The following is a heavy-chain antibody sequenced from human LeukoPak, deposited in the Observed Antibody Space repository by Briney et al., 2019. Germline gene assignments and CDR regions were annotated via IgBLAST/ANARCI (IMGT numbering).Heavy chain of an antibody. CDR2: ISAYNGNT. J-gene: IGHJ4*02. CDR3: ARDDPYYDILTGYPTYPFDY. V-gene: IGHV1-18*01. Sequence: ASVKVSCKASGYTFTSYGISWVRQAPGQGLEWMGWISAYNGNTNYAQKLQGRVTMTTDTSTSTAYMELRSLRSDDTAVYYCARDDPYYDILTGYPTYPFDYWGQGTLVTVSS. CDR1: GYTFTSYG. D-gene: IGHD3-9*01.